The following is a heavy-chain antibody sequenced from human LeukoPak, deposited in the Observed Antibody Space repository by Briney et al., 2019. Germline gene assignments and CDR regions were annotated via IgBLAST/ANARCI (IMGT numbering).Heavy chain of an antibody. CDR2: ITGSGAFT. CDR1: GITFLKYF. CDR3: AKRSAESSGYFDY. J-gene: IGHJ4*02. V-gene: IGHV3-23*01. D-gene: IGHD6-19*01. Sequence: GGSLRLSCAASGITFLKYFMTWVRQAPGKGLEWVSAITGSGAFTDYADSVKGRFTISRDNSKNTLYLQMNSLRADDTALYYCAKRSAESSGYFDYWGQGTLVTVSS.